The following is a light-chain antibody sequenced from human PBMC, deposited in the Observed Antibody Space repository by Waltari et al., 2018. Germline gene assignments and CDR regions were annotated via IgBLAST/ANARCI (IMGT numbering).Light chain of an antibody. CDR2: GTS. CDR1: QRISASH. CDR3: QQYGNSPWT. J-gene: IGKJ1*01. V-gene: IGKV3-20*01. Sequence: TQSPGTLSLSPGERATLSCRTSQRISASHLAWYQQKPGQAPRLLIYGTSTRATGISERFSGSGSGTDFSLTVTSMQPEDFAVYFCQQYGNSPWTFGQGTKVEV.